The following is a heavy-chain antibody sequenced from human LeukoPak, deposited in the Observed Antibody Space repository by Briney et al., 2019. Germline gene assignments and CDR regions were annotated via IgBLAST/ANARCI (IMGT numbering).Heavy chain of an antibody. Sequence: GGSLRLSCAASGFTFSSYAMSWVRQAPGKGLEWVSSLSDGGHSSFYADSVKGRFTIYRDDSQNILYLQMNNLRADDTALYYCAFSPLGFNYGYAYWGQGTLVTVSS. CDR1: GFTFSSYA. V-gene: IGHV3-23*01. J-gene: IGHJ4*02. CDR2: LSDGGHSS. CDR3: AFSPLGFNYGYAY. D-gene: IGHD5-18*01.